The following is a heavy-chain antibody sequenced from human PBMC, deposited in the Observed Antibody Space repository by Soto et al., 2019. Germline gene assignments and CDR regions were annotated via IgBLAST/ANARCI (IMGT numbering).Heavy chain of an antibody. D-gene: IGHD3-22*01. CDR2: LSGGGTT. Sequence: QPGGSLRLSCATSGFTFSSYAMSWVRQAPGRGLEWVSGLSGGGTTYYADSVKGRFTISRDNAKNSLYLQMNSLRADDTAVYYCARNPIDSSGHFYGMDVWGQGTTVTVSS. V-gene: IGHV3-23*01. J-gene: IGHJ6*02. CDR3: ARNPIDSSGHFYGMDV. CDR1: GFTFSSYA.